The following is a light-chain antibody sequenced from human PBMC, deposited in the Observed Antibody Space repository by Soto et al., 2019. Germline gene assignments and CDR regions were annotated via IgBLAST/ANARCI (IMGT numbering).Light chain of an antibody. CDR1: QSVSSSY. V-gene: IGKV3-20*01. Sequence: EIVLTQSPGTLSLSPGERATLSCRASQSVSSSYLAWFQQKPVQAPRLLIYGASGRATDIPDRFSGSGSGTDFSLTISRLEPEDFAVYYCQQYGSSPLFTFGPGTKVDIK. CDR2: GAS. CDR3: QQYGSSPLFT. J-gene: IGKJ3*01.